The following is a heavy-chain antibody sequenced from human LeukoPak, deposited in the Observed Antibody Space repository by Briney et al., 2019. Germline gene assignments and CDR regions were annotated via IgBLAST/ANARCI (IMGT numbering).Heavy chain of an antibody. J-gene: IGHJ5*02. CDR2: IYTSGST. V-gene: IGHV4-61*02. CDR1: GGSISSGSYY. D-gene: IGHD3-3*01. Sequence: PSQTLSLTCTVSGGSISSGSYYWSWIRQPAGKGLEWIGRIYTSGSTNYNPSLKSRVTISVDTSKNQFSLKLSSVTAADTAVYYCARSTGLYDFWSGYPNWFDPWGQGILVTVSS. CDR3: ARSTGLYDFWSGYPNWFDP.